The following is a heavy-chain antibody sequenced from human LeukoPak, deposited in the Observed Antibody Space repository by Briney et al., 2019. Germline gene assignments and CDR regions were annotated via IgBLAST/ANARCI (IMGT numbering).Heavy chain of an antibody. Sequence: PSETLSLTCTVSGGSISSGSYYWSWIRQPAGKGLEWIGRIYTSGSTNYNPSLKSRVTISVDTSKNQFSLKLSSVTAADTAVYYCAREGGVVVVPAAIGLGAFDIWGQGTMVTVSS. CDR3: AREGGVVVVPAAIGLGAFDI. J-gene: IGHJ3*02. V-gene: IGHV4-61*02. CDR2: IYTSGST. D-gene: IGHD2-2*02. CDR1: GGSISSGSYY.